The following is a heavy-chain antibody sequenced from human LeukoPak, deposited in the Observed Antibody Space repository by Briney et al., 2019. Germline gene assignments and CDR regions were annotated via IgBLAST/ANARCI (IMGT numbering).Heavy chain of an antibody. J-gene: IGHJ4*02. Sequence: SETLSLTCTVSGGSISSSRYYWGWIRQPPGKGLEWIGSIYYSGSTYYNPSLKSRVTISVDTSKNQFSLKLSSVTAADTAVYYCARVPKYYYDSSGYYPRDYWGQGTLVTVSS. CDR3: ARVPKYYYDSSGYYPRDY. D-gene: IGHD3-22*01. CDR1: GGSISSSRYY. V-gene: IGHV4-39*07. CDR2: IYYSGST.